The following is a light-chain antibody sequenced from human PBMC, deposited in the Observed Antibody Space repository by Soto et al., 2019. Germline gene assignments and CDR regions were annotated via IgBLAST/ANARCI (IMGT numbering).Light chain of an antibody. CDR3: QQAHSFPLT. J-gene: IGKJ4*01. CDR1: QGIARW. Sequence: DIQMTQSPSSVSASVGDRVTIACRASQGIARWLAWYQQKPGKAPKLLINAAPTLQSGVPSSFSGSGSGTDFTLIISSLQPDDFATHYCQQAHSFPLTFGGGTKVEIK. CDR2: AAP. V-gene: IGKV1-12*01.